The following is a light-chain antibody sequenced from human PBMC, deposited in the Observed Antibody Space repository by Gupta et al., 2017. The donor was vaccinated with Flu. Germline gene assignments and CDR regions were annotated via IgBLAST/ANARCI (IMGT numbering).Light chain of an antibody. CDR1: SSDVGAFNY. Sequence: QSALTQPASVSGSPGQSITISCTGTSSDVGAFNYVSWYQQHPGKAPKLIIYDVTNRPSGVSNRFSGSKSGNTASLTISGLQAEDEAHYYCSSYAGTTFGVFGGGTKLTVL. J-gene: IGLJ3*02. CDR2: DVT. CDR3: SSYAGTTFGV. V-gene: IGLV2-14*03.